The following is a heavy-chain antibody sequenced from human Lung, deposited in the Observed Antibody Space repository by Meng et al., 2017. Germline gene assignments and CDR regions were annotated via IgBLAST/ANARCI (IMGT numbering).Heavy chain of an antibody. D-gene: IGHD4-11*01. CDR3: ARGPTTMAHDFDY. CDR1: GGSFSDYY. Sequence: QGQLQQWGAGPLKPSETLSLTCVVSGGSFSDYYWSWIRQPPGKGLEWIGEINHSGSTNYNPSLESRATISVDTSQNNLSLKLSSVTAADSAVYYCARGPTTMAHDFDYWGQGTLVTVS. V-gene: IGHV4-34*01. CDR2: INHSGST. J-gene: IGHJ4*02.